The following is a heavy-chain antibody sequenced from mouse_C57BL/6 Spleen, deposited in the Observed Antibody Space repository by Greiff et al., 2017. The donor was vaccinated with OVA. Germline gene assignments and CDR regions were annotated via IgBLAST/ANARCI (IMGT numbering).Heavy chain of an antibody. CDR1: GYTFTDYY. CDR2: INPNNGGT. D-gene: IGHD4-1*01. CDR3: ARWGFLTGTGFAY. Sequence: EVQLQQSGPELVKPGASVKISCKASGYTFTDYYMNWVKQSHGKSLEWIGDINPNNGGTSYNQKFKGKATLTVDKSSSTAYMELRSLTSEDSAVYYGARWGFLTGTGFAYWGQGTLVTVSA. V-gene: IGHV1-26*01. J-gene: IGHJ3*01.